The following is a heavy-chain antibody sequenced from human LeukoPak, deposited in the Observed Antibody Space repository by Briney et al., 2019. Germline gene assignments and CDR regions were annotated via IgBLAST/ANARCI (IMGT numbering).Heavy chain of an antibody. D-gene: IGHD2-8*01. V-gene: IGHV3-21*06. CDR1: GFTFRSYS. J-gene: IGHJ4*02. CDR2: ISGSGRSM. CDR3: AREDCTNTKCFGCDDY. Sequence: PGGSLRLSCAASGFTFRSYSMSWVRQAPGKGLEWVSSISGSGRSMDYADSVKGRFTISRYNSKNSLYLQMNSLKADDTAVYYCAREDCTNTKCFGCDDYWGRGTLVTVSS.